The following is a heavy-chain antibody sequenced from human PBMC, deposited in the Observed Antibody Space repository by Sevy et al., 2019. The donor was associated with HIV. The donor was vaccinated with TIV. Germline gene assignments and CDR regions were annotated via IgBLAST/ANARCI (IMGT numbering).Heavy chain of an antibody. CDR3: ARVGQPSKQYYYYMDV. D-gene: IGHD3-10*01. Sequence: GGSLRLSCAASGFTVSSNYMSWVRQAPGKGLEWVSVIYSGGSTYYADAVKGRFTISRDNSKNTLYLQMNSLRGEDTAVYYCARVGQPSKQYYYYMDVWGKGTTVTVSS. V-gene: IGHV3-53*01. J-gene: IGHJ6*03. CDR2: IYSGGST. CDR1: GFTVSSNY.